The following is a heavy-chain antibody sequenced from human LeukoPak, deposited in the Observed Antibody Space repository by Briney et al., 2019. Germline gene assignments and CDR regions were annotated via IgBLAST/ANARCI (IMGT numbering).Heavy chain of an antibody. CDR2: ISSSSSYI. V-gene: IGHV3-21*01. CDR1: GFTFSSYS. CDR3: ARWDSSSWGEDYYYYGMDV. Sequence: GGSLRLSCAASGFTFSSYSMNWVRQAPGKGLEWVSSISSSSSYIYYADSVKGRFTISRDNAKNSLYLQMNSLRAEDTAVYYCARWDSSSWGEDYYYYGMDVWGQGTTVTVSS. D-gene: IGHD6-13*01. J-gene: IGHJ6*02.